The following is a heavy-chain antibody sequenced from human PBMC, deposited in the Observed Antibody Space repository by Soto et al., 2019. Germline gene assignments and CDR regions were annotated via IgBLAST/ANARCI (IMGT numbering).Heavy chain of an antibody. Sequence: PGGSLRLSCAASGFTFSTYWMHWVRQAPGKGLVWVSRVNPDGSRTTYADSVKGRFTISRDNSKNTLYLQMNSLRVEDTAVYYCARDIGGSSDYWGQGTLVTVPS. J-gene: IGHJ4*02. V-gene: IGHV3-74*01. CDR3: ARDIGGSSDY. CDR2: VNPDGSRT. D-gene: IGHD1-26*01. CDR1: GFTFSTYW.